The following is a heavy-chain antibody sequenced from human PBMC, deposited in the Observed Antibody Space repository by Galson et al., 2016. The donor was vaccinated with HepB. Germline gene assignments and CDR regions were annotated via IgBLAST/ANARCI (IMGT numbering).Heavy chain of an antibody. Sequence: SLRLSCAASGFTVSGDSMSWVRQAPGWGLEWLSLIYTDDSTYYADPVRDRVTISRDNSKNIVYLQMNSLRADDTAIYYCARDLPTVRAFDIWGQGTMVTVSS. J-gene: IGHJ3*02. V-gene: IGHV3-53*01. D-gene: IGHD3-10*01. CDR3: ARDLPTVRAFDI. CDR2: IYTDDST. CDR1: GFTVSGDS.